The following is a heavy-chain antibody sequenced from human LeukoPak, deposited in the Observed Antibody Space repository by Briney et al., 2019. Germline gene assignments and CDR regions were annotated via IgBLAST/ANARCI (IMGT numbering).Heavy chain of an antibody. V-gene: IGHV1-2*02. CDR1: GYTFTGYY. Sequence: ASVKVSCKASGYTFTGYYMHWVRQAPGQGLEWMGWINPNSGGTNYAQKFQGRVTMTRDTSISTAYMELSRLRSDDTAVYYCARVQKYYDVSVWRGCYDYWGQGTLVTVSS. J-gene: IGHJ4*02. CDR2: INPNSGGT. CDR3: ARVQKYYDVSVWRGCYDY. D-gene: IGHD3-3*01.